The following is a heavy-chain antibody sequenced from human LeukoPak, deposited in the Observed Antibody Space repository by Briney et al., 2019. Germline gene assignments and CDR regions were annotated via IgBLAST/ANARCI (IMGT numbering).Heavy chain of an antibody. CDR3: ARVNNAAFDI. J-gene: IGHJ3*02. Sequence: SETLSLTCTVSNGSISSSTYYWGWIRQPPGKGLEWIGSIYYRGSTYYNPSLKSRVTILVDTSKNQFSLKLSSVTAADTAVYYCARVNNAAFDIWGQGTMVTVSS. CDR2: IYYRGST. CDR1: NGSISSSTYY. D-gene: IGHD1-14*01. V-gene: IGHV4-39*07.